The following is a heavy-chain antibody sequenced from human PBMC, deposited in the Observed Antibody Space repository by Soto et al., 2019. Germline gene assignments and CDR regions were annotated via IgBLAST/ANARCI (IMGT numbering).Heavy chain of an antibody. V-gene: IGHV3-21*01. J-gene: IGHJ4*02. Sequence: EVQLVESGGGLVKPGGSLRLSCAASGFTFSSYSMNWVRQAPGKGLEWVSSISSSSSYIYYADSVKGRYTISRDNAKNSLYLQMNSLRAEDTAVYYCARDLYYYGSGSDYWGQGTLVTVSS. CDR2: ISSSSSYI. D-gene: IGHD3-10*01. CDR1: GFTFSSYS. CDR3: ARDLYYYGSGSDY.